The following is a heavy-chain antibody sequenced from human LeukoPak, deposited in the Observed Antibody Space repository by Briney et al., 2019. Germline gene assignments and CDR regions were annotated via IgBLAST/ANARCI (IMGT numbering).Heavy chain of an antibody. CDR1: GFTFSSYS. J-gene: IGHJ4*02. Sequence: GGSLRLSCAASGFTFSSYSMNWVRQAPGKGLEWVSSISSSSSYIYYADSVKGRFTTSRDNAKNSLYLQMNSLRAEDTAVYYCARGDWGQTAMVTLFDYWGQGTLVTVSS. CDR2: ISSSSSYI. V-gene: IGHV3-21*01. CDR3: ARGDWGQTAMVTLFDY. D-gene: IGHD5-18*01.